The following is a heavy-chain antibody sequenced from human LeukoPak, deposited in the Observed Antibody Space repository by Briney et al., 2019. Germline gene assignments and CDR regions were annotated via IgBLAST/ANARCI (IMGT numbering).Heavy chain of an antibody. Sequence: ASVKVSCKVSGYMFTELSMHWVRQAPGKGLEWMGGINPNSGGTNYAQKFQGRVTMTRDTSISTAYTELNRLRSDDTAAYYCARYYCGGGSCHYFDYWGQRTLVTVSS. CDR2: INPNSGGT. CDR3: ARYYCGGGSCHYFDY. D-gene: IGHD2-15*01. V-gene: IGHV1-2*02. J-gene: IGHJ4*02. CDR1: GYMFTELS.